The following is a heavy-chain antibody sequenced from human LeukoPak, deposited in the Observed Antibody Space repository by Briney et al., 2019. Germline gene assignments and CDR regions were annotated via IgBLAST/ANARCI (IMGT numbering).Heavy chain of an antibody. CDR2: ISYDGSNK. V-gene: IGHV3-30-3*01. J-gene: IGHJ4*02. CDR3: ARAPDGSGAY. Sequence: GRSLRPSCAASGFTFSSYAMHWVRQAPGKGLEWVAVISYDGSNKYYADSVKGRFTISRDNSKNTLYLQMNSLRAEDTAVYYCARAPDGSGAYWGQGTLVTVSS. D-gene: IGHD3-10*01. CDR1: GFTFSSYA.